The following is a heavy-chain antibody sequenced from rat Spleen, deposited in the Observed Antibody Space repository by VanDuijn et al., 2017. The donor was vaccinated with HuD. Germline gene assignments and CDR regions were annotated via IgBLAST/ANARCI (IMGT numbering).Heavy chain of an antibody. D-gene: IGHD1-4*01. CDR2: LSYDGGST. CDR1: GFTFSDYY. V-gene: IGHV5-20*01. CDR3: ARSYPGIKGVMDA. Sequence: EVQLVESGGGLVQPGRSLKLSCAASGFTFSDYYMAWVRQAPTKGLEWVASLSYDGGSTYYRDSVKGRFTISRDNAKSTLSLQMNNLRSEDTAMYYCARSYPGIKGVMDAWGQGASVTVSS. J-gene: IGHJ4*01.